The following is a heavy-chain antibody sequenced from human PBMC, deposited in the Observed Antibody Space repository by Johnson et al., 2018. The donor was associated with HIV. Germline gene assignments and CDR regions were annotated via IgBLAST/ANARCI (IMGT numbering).Heavy chain of an antibody. Sequence: QVQLVESGGGVVRPGESLRLSCAASGFTFSDYYMSWIRQAPGKGLEWVSYISSSGSTIYYADSVKGRFTISRDNAKNSLYLQMNSLRAEDTAVYYCARWGRGSIVVVVYARSDACDIWGQGKMVTVSS. V-gene: IGHV3-11*04. CDR1: GFTFSDYY. D-gene: IGHD2-8*02. J-gene: IGHJ3*02. CDR3: ARWGRGSIVVVVYARSDACDI. CDR2: ISSSGSTI.